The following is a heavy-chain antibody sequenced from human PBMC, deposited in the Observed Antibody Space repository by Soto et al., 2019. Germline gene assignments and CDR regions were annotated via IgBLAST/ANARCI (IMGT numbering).Heavy chain of an antibody. CDR1: GFTFSNYA. Sequence: EVPLLESGGGSVQPGGSLRLSCAASGFTFSNYAMTWVRQAPGKGLEWVSTMSGTAGNTYYADSVKGRFTISRDNSKNTLYLQMNSLRAEDTAVYYYAKKYYFGSGSYVFYFDYWGQGTLVTVSS. CDR3: AKKYYFGSGSYVFYFDY. V-gene: IGHV3-23*01. D-gene: IGHD3-10*01. CDR2: MSGTAGNT. J-gene: IGHJ4*02.